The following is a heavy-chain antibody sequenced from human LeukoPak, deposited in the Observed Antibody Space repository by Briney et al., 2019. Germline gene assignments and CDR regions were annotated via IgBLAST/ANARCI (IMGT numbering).Heavy chain of an antibody. J-gene: IGHJ4*02. CDR2: ISSSGSTI. Sequence: GGSLRLSCAASGFTFSSYEMNWVRQAPGKGREWVSYISSSGSTINYADSVKGRFTISRDNSKNTFNLQMNSLRAEDTALYYCAKDFHGDFPYFFDYWGQGTLVTVSS. CDR3: AKDFHGDFPYFFDY. V-gene: IGHV3-48*03. CDR1: GFTFSSYE.